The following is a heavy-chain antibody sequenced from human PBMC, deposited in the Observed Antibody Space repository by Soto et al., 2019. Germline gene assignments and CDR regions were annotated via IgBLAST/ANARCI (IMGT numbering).Heavy chain of an antibody. D-gene: IGHD5-12*01. CDR2: ISGSGGST. J-gene: IGHJ4*02. V-gene: IGHV3-23*01. CDR1: GFTFSSYS. CDR3: AKSGYSGYDYMEYFDY. Sequence: GGSLRLSCAASGFTFSSYSMNWVRQAPGKGLEWVSAISGSGGSTYYADSVKGRFTISRDNSKNTLYLQMNSLRAEDTAVYYCAKSGYSGYDYMEYFDYWGQGTLVTVSS.